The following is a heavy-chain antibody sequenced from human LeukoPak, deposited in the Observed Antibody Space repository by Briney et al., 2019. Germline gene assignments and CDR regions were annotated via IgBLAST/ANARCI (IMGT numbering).Heavy chain of an antibody. Sequence: ASVKVSCKASGYTFTGYYMHWVRQAPGQGLEWMGWINPNSGGTNYAQKFQGRVTRTRDTSTSTAYMELTRLRPDDTAVYYCARTREYSSTWFFPPFDPWGQGTLVTVSS. CDR3: ARTREYSSTWFFPPFDP. V-gene: IGHV1-2*02. CDR2: INPNSGGT. D-gene: IGHD6-13*01. CDR1: GYTFTGYY. J-gene: IGHJ5*02.